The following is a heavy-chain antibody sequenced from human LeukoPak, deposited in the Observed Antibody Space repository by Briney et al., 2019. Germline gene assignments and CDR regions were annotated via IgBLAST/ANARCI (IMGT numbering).Heavy chain of an antibody. CDR2: VNRDGSST. J-gene: IGHJ4*02. V-gene: IGHV3-74*01. CDR3: ERDDYSSADY. CDR1: GFTFSNYW. D-gene: IGHD6-25*01. Sequence: PGGSLRFSCAASGFTFSNYWMHWVRQAPGKGLVWVSRVNRDGSSTYYADSVKGRFTITRDNAKNTLYLQMNSLRAEDTAVYFCERDDYSSADYWGQGTLVTVSS.